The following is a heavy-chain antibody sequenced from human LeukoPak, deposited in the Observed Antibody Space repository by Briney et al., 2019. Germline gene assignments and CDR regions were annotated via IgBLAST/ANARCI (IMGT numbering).Heavy chain of an antibody. CDR3: AKTTVTPYQVAY. V-gene: IGHV3-30*04. CDR1: GFTFSSYA. Sequence: GGSLRLSCAASGFTFSSYAMHWVRQAPGKGLEWVAVMSYDGSNKYYADSVKGRFTISRDDSKNTLYLQMNSLRAEDTAVYYCAKTTVTPYQVAYWGQGTLVTVSS. D-gene: IGHD4-17*01. J-gene: IGHJ4*02. CDR2: MSYDGSNK.